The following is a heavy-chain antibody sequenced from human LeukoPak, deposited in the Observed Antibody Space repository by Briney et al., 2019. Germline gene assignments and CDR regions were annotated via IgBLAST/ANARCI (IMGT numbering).Heavy chain of an antibody. J-gene: IGHJ3*02. CDR2: MNPNSGNT. Sequence: ASVKVSCKASGYTFTGYYMHWVRQAPGQGLEWMGWMNPNSGNTGYAQKFQGRVTITRNTSISTAYMELSSLRSEDTAVYYCARVQYDFWSGYYRINAFDIWGQGTMVTVSS. CDR1: GYTFTGYY. V-gene: IGHV1-8*03. CDR3: ARVQYDFWSGYYRINAFDI. D-gene: IGHD3-3*01.